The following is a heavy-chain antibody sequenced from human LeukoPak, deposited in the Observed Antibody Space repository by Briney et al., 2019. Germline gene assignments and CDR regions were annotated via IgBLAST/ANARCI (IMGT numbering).Heavy chain of an antibody. D-gene: IGHD3-16*01. CDR1: GGSISSSSYY. CDR2: IYYSGST. CDR3: ARDYGGYFDY. V-gene: IGHV4-39*07. Sequence: SETLSLTCTVSGGSISSSSYYWGWIRQPPGKGLEWIGSIYYSGSTYYNPSPKSRVTISVDTSKNQFSLKLSSVTAADTAVYYCARDYGGYFDYWGQGTLVTVSS. J-gene: IGHJ4*02.